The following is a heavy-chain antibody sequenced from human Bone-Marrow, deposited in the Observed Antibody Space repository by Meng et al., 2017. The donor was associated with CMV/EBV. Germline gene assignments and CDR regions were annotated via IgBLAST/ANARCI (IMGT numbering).Heavy chain of an antibody. V-gene: IGHV1-69*12. CDR3: ARAGGGSYPFDY. J-gene: IGHJ4*02. CDR1: GGTFSSYA. Sequence: QGQLVRLGAEVKKPWSSGKVSCKASGGTFSSYAISWVRQAPGQGLEWMGGIIPIFGTANYAQKFQGRVTITADESTSTAYMELSSLRSEDTAVYYCARAGGGSYPFDYWGQGTLVTVSS. CDR2: IIPIFGTA. D-gene: IGHD1-26*01.